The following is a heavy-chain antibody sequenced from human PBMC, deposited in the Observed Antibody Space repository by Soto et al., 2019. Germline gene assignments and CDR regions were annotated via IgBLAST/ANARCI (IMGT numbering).Heavy chain of an antibody. V-gene: IGHV1-18*01. J-gene: IGHJ6*02. CDR3: ARERGFAWLRTRLSYYGMDV. CDR1: GYTFTNYG. CDR2: ISVYNGNT. Sequence: QVQLVQSGAEVKKPGASVKVSCKASGYTFTNYGISWVRQAPGQGLEWMGWISVYNGNTKYAQKFQGRVTMTTDTSTSTAHMERRSLRSDDTAVYYCARERGFAWLRTRLSYYGMDVWGQGTTVTVSS. D-gene: IGHD3-9*01.